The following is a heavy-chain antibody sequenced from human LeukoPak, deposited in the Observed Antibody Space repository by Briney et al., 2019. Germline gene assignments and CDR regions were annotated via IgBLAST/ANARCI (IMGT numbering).Heavy chain of an antibody. CDR1: GYSFTSYW. Sequence: GESLKISCKGSGYSFTSYWIGWVRQMPGKGLEWMGIIYPGGSDTRYSPSFQGQVTISADKSISTAYLQWSSLKASDTAMYYCARLGGYCSSTSCYEGYFDYWGQGTLVTVSS. V-gene: IGHV5-51*01. J-gene: IGHJ4*02. CDR2: IYPGGSDT. D-gene: IGHD2-2*01. CDR3: ARLGGYCSSTSCYEGYFDY.